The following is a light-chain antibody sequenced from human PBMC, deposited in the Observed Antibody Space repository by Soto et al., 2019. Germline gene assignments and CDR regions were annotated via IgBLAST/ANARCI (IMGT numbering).Light chain of an antibody. CDR3: SSYTGSSTFHYV. Sequence: QSVLTQPPSVSGSPGQSVTISCTGTSSDVGSYNRVSWYQQPPGTAPKLMIYEVSNRPSGVADRFSGSKSGNTASLTISGLQADEEDDYYCSSYTGSSTFHYVFGAGTKLTVL. J-gene: IGLJ1*01. CDR2: EVS. V-gene: IGLV2-18*02. CDR1: SSDVGSYNR.